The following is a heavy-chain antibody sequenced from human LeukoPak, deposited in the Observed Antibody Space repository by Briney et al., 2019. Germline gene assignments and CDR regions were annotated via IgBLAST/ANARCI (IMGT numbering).Heavy chain of an antibody. CDR2: IYHSGST. J-gene: IGHJ4*02. CDR3: ARVGGGYLFDY. D-gene: IGHD3-22*01. CDR1: GGSISSGGYY. V-gene: IGHV4-30-2*01. Sequence: ASETLSLTCTVSGGSISSGGYYWSWIRQPPGKGLEWIGYIYHSGSTYYNPSLKSRVTISVDRSKNQFSLKLSSVTAADTAVYYCARVGGGYLFDYWGQGTLVTVSS.